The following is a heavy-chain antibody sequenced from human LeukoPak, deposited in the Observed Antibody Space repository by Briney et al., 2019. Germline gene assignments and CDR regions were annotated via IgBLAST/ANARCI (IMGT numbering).Heavy chain of an antibody. Sequence: PGESLKISCKGSGYSFTSYWIGWVRQMPGKGLEWMGIIYPGDSDTRYSPSFQGQVTISADKSISTAYLQWSSLKASDTAMYYCASSAGYYYGSGSYSFHFDYWGQGTLVTVSS. CDR1: GYSFTSYW. V-gene: IGHV5-51*01. CDR2: IYPGDSDT. J-gene: IGHJ4*02. D-gene: IGHD3-10*01. CDR3: ASSAGYYYGSGSYSFHFDY.